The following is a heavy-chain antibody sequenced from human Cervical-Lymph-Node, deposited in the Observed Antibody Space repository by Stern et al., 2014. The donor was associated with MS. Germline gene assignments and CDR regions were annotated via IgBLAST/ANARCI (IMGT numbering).Heavy chain of an antibody. CDR3: ARDKPVAVIYYYGMDV. V-gene: IGHV1-3*01. CDR1: GYTFTTYA. D-gene: IGHD2-15*01. CDR2: IKAANGNT. Sequence: QVQLVQSGAEVKKPGASVTVSCEASGYTFTTYAIHWVRQAPGQRLEWMGWIKAANGNTKYSQKFQGRVTITRDTSASTAYMELSSLKSEDTAVYYCARDKPVAVIYYYGMDVWGQGTTVTVSS. J-gene: IGHJ6*02.